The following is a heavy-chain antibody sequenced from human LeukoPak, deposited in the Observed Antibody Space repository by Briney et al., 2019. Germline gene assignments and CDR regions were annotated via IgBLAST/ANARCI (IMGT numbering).Heavy chain of an antibody. CDR2: INSDGSST. V-gene: IGHV3-74*01. CDR3: AREGLFYYDSSGYYNWFDP. J-gene: IGHJ5*02. CDR1: GFTFSSYW. Sequence: GSLRLSCAASGFTFSSYWMHWVRQAPGKGLVWVSRINSDGSSTSYADSVKGRFTISRDNAKNTLYLQMNSLRAEDTAVYYCAREGLFYYDSSGYYNWFDPWGQGTLVTVSS. D-gene: IGHD3-22*01.